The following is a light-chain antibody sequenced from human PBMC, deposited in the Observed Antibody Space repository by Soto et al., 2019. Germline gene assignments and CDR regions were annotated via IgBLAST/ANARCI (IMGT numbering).Light chain of an antibody. J-gene: IGKJ1*01. CDR3: QPYNSYWT. V-gene: IGKV1-5*01. CDR2: DAS. Sequence: DIQMTQSPSTRSASLGDRVTITCRASQSISRWLAWYQQKPGKAPKLLIYDASTLESGVPSRFSGLGSGTEFTLTISSLQPDDFATDDCQPYNSYWTFGQGTKVDIK. CDR1: QSISRW.